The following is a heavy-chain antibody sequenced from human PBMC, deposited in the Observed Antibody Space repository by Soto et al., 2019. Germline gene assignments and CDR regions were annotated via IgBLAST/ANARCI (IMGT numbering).Heavy chain of an antibody. CDR1: GDSIGGVGY. V-gene: IGHV4-31*03. CDR3: ARSGVTGIVIPSHWFDP. Sequence: SETLSLTCTVSGDSIGGVGYWCFIRESPGRGVEWIGCISSSGSTYYNPALNNRISLSLDTSQNQFSLKLLSVTAADTAIYYCARSGVTGIVIPSHWFDPWGQGTLVTVSS. D-gene: IGHD2-21*02. CDR2: ISSSGST. J-gene: IGHJ5*02.